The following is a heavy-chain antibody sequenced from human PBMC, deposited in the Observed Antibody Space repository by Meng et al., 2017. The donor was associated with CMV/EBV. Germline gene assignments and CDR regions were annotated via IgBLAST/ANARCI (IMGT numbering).Heavy chain of an antibody. CDR3: ARGSGYSYGYYYYYYGMDV. Sequence: ASVKVSCKASGYTFTGYYMHWVRQAPGQGLEWMGWINPNSGGTNYAQKFQGRVTMTRDTSISTAYMELSRLSSVTAADTAVYYCARGSGYSYGYYYYYYGMDVWGQGTTVTVSS. CDR2: INPNSGGT. D-gene: IGHD5-18*01. V-gene: IGHV1-2*02. CDR1: GYTFTGYY. J-gene: IGHJ6*02.